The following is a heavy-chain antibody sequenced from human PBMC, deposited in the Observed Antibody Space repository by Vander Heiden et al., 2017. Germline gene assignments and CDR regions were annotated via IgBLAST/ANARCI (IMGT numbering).Heavy chain of an antibody. CDR1: GFTFSNYA. J-gene: IGHJ6*02. D-gene: IGHD3-9*01. CDR3: ARGGLRYFDWLSVDV. Sequence: QVQLVESGGGVVQPGRSLRLSCAASGFTFSNYAMHWVRQGPGKGLECVAVISYDGSNKYYADSVKGRFTISRDTSKNTLYLEMNSLRPEDTAVYYCARGGLRYFDWLSVDVWGQGTTVTVSS. CDR2: ISYDGSNK. V-gene: IGHV3-30-3*01.